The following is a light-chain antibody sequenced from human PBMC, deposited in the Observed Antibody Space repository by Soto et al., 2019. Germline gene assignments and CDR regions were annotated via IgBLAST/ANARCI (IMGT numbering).Light chain of an antibody. CDR3: QQYGSSPRT. CDR1: QSVGTR. Sequence: EIVLTQSPDTLSLSPGERATLSCRAAQSVGTRLAWYQHKTGQPPRLLISGASSRDTGIPDRFSGSGSGTDFTLTISRLEPEDFEVYYCQQYGSSPRTFGQGTKVDIK. J-gene: IGKJ1*01. V-gene: IGKV3-20*01. CDR2: GAS.